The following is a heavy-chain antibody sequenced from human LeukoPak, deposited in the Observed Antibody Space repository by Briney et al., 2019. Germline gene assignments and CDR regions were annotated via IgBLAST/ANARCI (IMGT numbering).Heavy chain of an antibody. J-gene: IGHJ4*02. D-gene: IGHD1-26*01. Sequence: GGSLRLSCAASGFSFSSSVMAWVRQAPGQGLEWVTAISASGAATYYADSVKGRFFISRDNSKNTVSLQPYSLRADDTAVYYCASNKSGSYCFDYWGQGTLVTVSS. CDR2: ISASGAAT. V-gene: IGHV3-23*01. CDR3: ASNKSGSYCFDY. CDR1: GFSFSSSV.